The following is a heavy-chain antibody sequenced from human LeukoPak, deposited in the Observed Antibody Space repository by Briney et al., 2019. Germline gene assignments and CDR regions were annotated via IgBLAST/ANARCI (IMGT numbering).Heavy chain of an antibody. CDR3: TRVGSSGSVDY. V-gene: IGHV3-48*04. D-gene: IGHD1-1*01. Sequence: GGSLRLSCAASGFSFSSYSMSWVRQAPGKGLEWISYISTSSTRYYVDSVKGRFTISRDNAKNSLYLQMNSLRAEDTAVYYCTRVGSSGSVDYWGQGTLVTVSS. CDR2: ISTSSTR. J-gene: IGHJ4*02. CDR1: GFSFSSYS.